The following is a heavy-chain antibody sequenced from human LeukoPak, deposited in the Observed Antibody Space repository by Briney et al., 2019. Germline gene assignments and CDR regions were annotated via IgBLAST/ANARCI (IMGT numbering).Heavy chain of an antibody. D-gene: IGHD6-19*01. CDR2: ISYDGSNK. Sequence: GGSLRLSCAASGFTFGSYAMHWVRQAPGKGLEWVAVISYDGSNKYYADSVKGRFTISRDNSKNTLYLQMNSLRAEDTAVYYCAREYQWLVGVDYWGQGTLVTVSS. V-gene: IGHV3-30*04. CDR1: GFTFGSYA. J-gene: IGHJ4*02. CDR3: AREYQWLVGVDY.